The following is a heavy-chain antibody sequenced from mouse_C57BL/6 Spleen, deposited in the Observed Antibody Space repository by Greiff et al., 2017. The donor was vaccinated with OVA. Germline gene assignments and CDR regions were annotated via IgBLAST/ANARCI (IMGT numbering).Heavy chain of an antibody. Sequence: QVQLKQSGAELVRPGASVTLSCKASGYTFTDYEMHWVKQTPVHGLEWIGAIDPETGGTAYNQKFKGKAILTADKSSSTAYMELRSLTSEDSAVYYCTRYYSNNFDYWGQGTTLTVSS. D-gene: IGHD2-5*01. J-gene: IGHJ2*01. CDR2: IDPETGGT. CDR3: TRYYSNNFDY. CDR1: GYTFTDYE. V-gene: IGHV1-15*01.